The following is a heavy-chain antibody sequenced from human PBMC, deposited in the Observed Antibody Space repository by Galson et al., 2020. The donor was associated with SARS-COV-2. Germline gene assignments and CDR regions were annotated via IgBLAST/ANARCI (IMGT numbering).Heavy chain of an antibody. V-gene: IGHV3-43D*03. D-gene: IGHD5-18*01. J-gene: IGHJ6*01. CDR2: ISWDGAFP. CDR3: ARSGYTYGHHDYYYYGMDV. CDR1: GFTFQDYA. Sequence: ESLKISRSAPGFTFQDYAMHWVRQARGKGLEWVPNISWDGAFPNYANFAKGRFILSRDNSKNSLYLQMNSLRVEDTALYYCARSGYTYGHHDYYYYGMDVWGQGTTVTVSS.